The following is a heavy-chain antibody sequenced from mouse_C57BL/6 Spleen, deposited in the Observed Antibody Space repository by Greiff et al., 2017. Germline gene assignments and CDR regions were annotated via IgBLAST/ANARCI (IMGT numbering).Heavy chain of an antibody. J-gene: IGHJ2*01. CDR2: LNPSSGYT. Sequence: QVQLKQSGAELAKPGASVKLSCKASGYTFTSYWMHWVKQRPGQGLEWIGYLNPSSGYTKYNQKFKDKATLTADKSSSTAYMQLSSLSYEDSAVYYCARRVKITTVVPYYWGQGTTLTVSS. V-gene: IGHV1-7*01. D-gene: IGHD1-1*01. CDR1: GYTFTSYW. CDR3: ARRVKITTVVPYY.